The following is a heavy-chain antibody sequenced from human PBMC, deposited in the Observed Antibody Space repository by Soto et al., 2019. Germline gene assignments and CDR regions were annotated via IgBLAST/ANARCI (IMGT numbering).Heavy chain of an antibody. V-gene: IGHV3-30-3*01. D-gene: IGHD3-9*01. J-gene: IGHJ6*02. CDR1: GFTFSSYA. CDR3: ARGGLDILTGYYAAYYYYGMDV. Sequence: LRLSCAASGFTFSSYAMHWVRQAPGKGLEWVAVISYDGSNKYYADSVKGRFTISRDNSKNTLYLQMNSLRAEDTAVYYCARGGLDILTGYYAAYYYYGMDVWGQGTTVTVSS. CDR2: ISYDGSNK.